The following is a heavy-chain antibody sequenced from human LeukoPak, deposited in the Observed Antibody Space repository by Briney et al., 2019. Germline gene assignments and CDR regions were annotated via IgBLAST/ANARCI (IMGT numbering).Heavy chain of an antibody. CDR3: ARGRSGDSSSWYYYYYGMDV. J-gene: IGHJ6*02. D-gene: IGHD6-13*01. V-gene: IGHV1-8*01. CDR1: GYTFTSYD. Sequence: ASVKVSCKASGYTFTSYDINWVRQATGQGLEWMGWMNRNSGNTGYAQKFQGRVTMTRNTSISTAYMELSSLRSEDTAVYYCARGRSGDSSSWYYYYYGMDVWGQGTTVTVSS. CDR2: MNRNSGNT.